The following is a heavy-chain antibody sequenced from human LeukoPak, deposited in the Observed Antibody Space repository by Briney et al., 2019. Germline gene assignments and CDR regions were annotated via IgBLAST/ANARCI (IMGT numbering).Heavy chain of an antibody. Sequence: PSETLSLTCTVAGGSISTYFWGWSRLPPGQGVGRVGCVSYSDSANSSPPPERRVPISLATSRTQYAVVLGSVTAEDTAVYYCARHSREASIYYPALFDYWGQGALVTVSS. V-gene: IGHV4-59*08. CDR2: VSYSDSA. CDR1: GGSISTYF. D-gene: IGHD3-22*01. CDR3: ARHSREASIYYPALFDY. J-gene: IGHJ4*02.